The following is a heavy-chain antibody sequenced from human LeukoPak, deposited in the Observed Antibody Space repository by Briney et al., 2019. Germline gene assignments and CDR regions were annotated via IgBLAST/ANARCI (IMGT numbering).Heavy chain of an antibody. D-gene: IGHD6-19*01. Sequence: SVKVSCKASGGTFSSYAISWVRQAPGQGREWMGRIIPIFGTANYAQKFQGRVTITADKSTSTAYMELSSLRSGDTAVYYCARGYSSGWSPTLDYWGQGTLITVSS. CDR1: GGTFSSYA. CDR2: IIPIFGTA. J-gene: IGHJ4*02. CDR3: ARGYSSGWSPTLDY. V-gene: IGHV1-69*06.